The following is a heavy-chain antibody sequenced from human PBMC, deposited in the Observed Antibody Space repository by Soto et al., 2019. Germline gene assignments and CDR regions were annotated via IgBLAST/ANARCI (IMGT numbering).Heavy chain of an antibody. CDR2: IYYSGST. D-gene: IGHD6-13*01. Sequence: SETLCLTWTVSGGSISGSSYCWGWIRQPPGKGLEWIGSIYYSGSTYYNPSLKSRVTISVDTSKNQFSLKLSSVTAADTAVYYCARIIAAAGTLYYYYYYGMDVWGQGTTVTVSS. V-gene: IGHV4-39*01. J-gene: IGHJ6*02. CDR3: ARIIAAAGTLYYYYYYGMDV. CDR1: GGSISGSSYC.